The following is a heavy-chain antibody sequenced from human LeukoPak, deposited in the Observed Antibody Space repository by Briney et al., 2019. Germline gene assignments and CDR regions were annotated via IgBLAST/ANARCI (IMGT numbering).Heavy chain of an antibody. CDR1: GFTFSSYS. CDR3: ARDFKARGYENDY. J-gene: IGHJ4*02. CDR2: ITGSSSII. Sequence: GGSLRLSCAASGFTFSSYSMNWVRQAPGKGLEWVSFITGSSSIIHYADSVMGRFTISRDNAKNSLYLQMNSLRAEDTAVYYCARDFKARGYENDYWGQGTQVTVSS. V-gene: IGHV3-48*04. D-gene: IGHD5-12*01.